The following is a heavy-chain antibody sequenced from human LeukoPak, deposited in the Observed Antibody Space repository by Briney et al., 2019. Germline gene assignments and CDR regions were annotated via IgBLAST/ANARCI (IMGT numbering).Heavy chain of an antibody. CDR3: ASVKTYGSDAFDM. D-gene: IGHD3-10*01. Sequence: SETLSLTCTVSGDSINSYYWSWIRQPAGKGLEWIGRIYTNGNTSYNPSLKSRVTMSIDTSKNQFSLTLTSLTAADTAVYYCASVKTYGSDAFDMWGQGTMVTVSS. J-gene: IGHJ3*02. V-gene: IGHV4-4*07. CDR2: IYTNGNT. CDR1: GDSINSYY.